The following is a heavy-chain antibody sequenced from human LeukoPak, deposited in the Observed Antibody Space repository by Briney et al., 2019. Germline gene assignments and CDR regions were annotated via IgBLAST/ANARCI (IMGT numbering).Heavy chain of an antibody. J-gene: IGHJ5*02. CDR1: GYSISSGYY. D-gene: IGHD3-10*01. CDR3: ARARRYYNGSGNYYKNWFDP. CDR2: IYHSGST. V-gene: IGHV4-38-2*02. Sequence: SETLSLTCTVSGYSISSGYYWGWIRQPPGKGLEWIGSIYHSGSTYYNPSLKSRVTISVDTSKNQFSLKLRSVTAADTAVYYCARARRYYNGSGNYYKNWFDPWGQGTLVTVSS.